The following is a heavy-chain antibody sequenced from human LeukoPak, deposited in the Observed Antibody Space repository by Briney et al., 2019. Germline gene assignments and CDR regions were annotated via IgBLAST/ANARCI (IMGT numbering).Heavy chain of an antibody. CDR1: GYTLTELS. V-gene: IGHV1-46*01. CDR2: INPSGGST. D-gene: IGHD6-13*01. J-gene: IGHJ6*03. CDR3: ASQPIRAAADIYYMDV. Sequence: ASVKVSCKVSGYTLTELSMHWVRQAPGQGLEWMGIINPSGGSTSYAQKFQGRVTMTRDTSTSTVYMELSSLRSEDTAVYYCASQPIRAAADIYYMDVWGKGTTVTVSS.